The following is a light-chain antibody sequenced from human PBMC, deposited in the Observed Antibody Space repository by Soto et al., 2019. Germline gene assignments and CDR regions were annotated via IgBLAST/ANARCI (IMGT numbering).Light chain of an antibody. CDR2: GAS. CDR1: QSISDN. V-gene: IGKV3D-15*01. CDR3: QQYKNWPPLYT. J-gene: IGKJ2*01. Sequence: EIVLTQSPATLSASPGERATLSCRASQSISDNLAWYQQKPGQAPRFLIYGASTRATGIPARFSGSGSGTEFTLTISSLQSEDLAVYYCQQYKNWPPLYTFGQGTKLEIK.